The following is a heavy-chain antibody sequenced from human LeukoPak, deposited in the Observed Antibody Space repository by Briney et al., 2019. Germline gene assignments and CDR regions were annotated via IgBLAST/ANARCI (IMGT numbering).Heavy chain of an antibody. V-gene: IGHV1-2*02. CDR2: IHPGRGDT. CDR1: GYTFTDHY. Sequence: GAAVKDSCKALGYTFTDHYFHWLRQSPGQGFEWMGWIHPGRGDTNIAQKFQGRVSLTRDMSISTAYMELSRLTSDDTAVYYCARDHHWGPDYWGQGTLVSVSS. D-gene: IGHD7-27*01. J-gene: IGHJ4*02. CDR3: ARDHHWGPDY.